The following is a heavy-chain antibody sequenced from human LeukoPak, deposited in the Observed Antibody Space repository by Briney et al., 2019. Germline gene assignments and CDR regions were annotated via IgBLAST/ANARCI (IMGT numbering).Heavy chain of an antibody. D-gene: IGHD2-15*01. CDR1: DGSINSYY. J-gene: IGHJ3*02. V-gene: IGHV4-59*01. CDR2: IYYNGNT. CDR3: ARLRYCSGGSCYSVPGAFDI. Sequence: SETLSLTCSVSDGSINSYYWNWIRRPPGKGLEWIGYIYYNGNTNYSPSLKSRVTMSVDTSKNLFSLKVSSVTAADTAVYYCARLRYCSGGSCYSVPGAFDIWGQGTMVTVSS.